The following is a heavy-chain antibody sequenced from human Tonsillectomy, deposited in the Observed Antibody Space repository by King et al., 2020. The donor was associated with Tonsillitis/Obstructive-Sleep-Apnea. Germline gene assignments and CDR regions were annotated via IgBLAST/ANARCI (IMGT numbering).Heavy chain of an antibody. CDR1: GFTFSDYY. Sequence: VQLVESGGGLVKPGGSLRLSCAASGFTFSDYYMSWIRQAPGKGLEWVSYISSSSSYTNYADSVKGRFTISRDNAKSSLYLQINSLRAEDTAVYYCARDLGQLEPFDYWGQGTLVTVSS. CDR3: ARDLGQLEPFDY. D-gene: IGHD1-1*01. J-gene: IGHJ4*02. CDR2: ISSSSSYT. V-gene: IGHV3-11*06.